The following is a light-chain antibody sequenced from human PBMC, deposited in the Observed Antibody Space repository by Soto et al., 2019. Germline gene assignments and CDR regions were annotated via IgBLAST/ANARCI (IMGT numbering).Light chain of an antibody. V-gene: IGLV2-14*01. J-gene: IGLJ3*02. CDR2: EVR. CDR3: SSYTSSSTLV. Sequence: QSALTQPASVSGSPGQSITISCTGTSGDVGGYNYVSWYQQHPGKAPKLILYEVRNRPSGVSNRFSGSKSGNTASLTISGLQAEDEADYYCSSYTSSSTLVFGGGTKLTVL. CDR1: SGDVGGYNY.